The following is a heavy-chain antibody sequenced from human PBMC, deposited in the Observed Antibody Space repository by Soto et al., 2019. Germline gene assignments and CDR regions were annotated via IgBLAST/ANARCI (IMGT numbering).Heavy chain of an antibody. CDR2: INPNSGGT. J-gene: IGHJ4*02. CDR1: GYTFTGYY. V-gene: IGHV1-2*02. Sequence: ASVKVSCKASGYTFTGYYMHWLRQAPGQGLEWMGWINPNSGGTNYAQKFQGRVTMTRDTSISTAYMELSRLRSDDTAVYYCAILGSGSYSNVDYWGQGTLVTVSS. CDR3: AILGSGSYSNVDY. D-gene: IGHD3-10*02.